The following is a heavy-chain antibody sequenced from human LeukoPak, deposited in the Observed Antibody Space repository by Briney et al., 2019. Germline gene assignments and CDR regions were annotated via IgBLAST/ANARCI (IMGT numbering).Heavy chain of an antibody. CDR1: GFTFSSYA. CDR2: ISYDGSNK. V-gene: IGHV3-30-3*01. Sequence: GGSLRLSCAASGFTFSSYAMHWVRQAPGKGLEWVAVISYDGSNKYYADSVKGRFTISRDNSKNTLYLQMNSLRAEDTAVYYCARVPLSPYWYFDLWGRGTLVTVSS. CDR3: ARVPLSPYWYFDL. J-gene: IGHJ2*01.